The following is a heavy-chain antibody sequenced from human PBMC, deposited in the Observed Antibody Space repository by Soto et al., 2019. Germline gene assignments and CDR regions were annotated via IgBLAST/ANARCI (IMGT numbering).Heavy chain of an antibody. D-gene: IGHD3-16*01. CDR2: ISSSSSTI. J-gene: IGHJ6*02. CDR3: ASNYAYAEGYYFYGIDV. V-gene: IGHV3-48*01. CDR1: GFTFSSYS. Sequence: GGSLGLSCAASGFTFSSYSMNWVRQAPGKGMEWVSYISSSSSTIYYADSVKGRFTISRDNAKNSLYLQMNSLRAEDTAVYYCASNYAYAEGYYFYGIDVWGQGTTVTVSS.